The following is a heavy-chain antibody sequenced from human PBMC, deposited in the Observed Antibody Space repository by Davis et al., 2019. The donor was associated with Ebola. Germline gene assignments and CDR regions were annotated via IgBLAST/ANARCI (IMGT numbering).Heavy chain of an antibody. D-gene: IGHD3-10*01. J-gene: IGHJ3*02. V-gene: IGHV1-2*06. CDR1: GYTLTQLS. CDR2: INPNNGVA. Sequence: AASVKVSCKVSGYTLTQLSMHWVRQAPGQGLEWMGRINPNNGVADYAQNFQGRVTMTTETSISTAYMDLSRLRSDDTAVYYCARGFGDVDSFDIWGQGTMVTVSS. CDR3: ARGFGDVDSFDI.